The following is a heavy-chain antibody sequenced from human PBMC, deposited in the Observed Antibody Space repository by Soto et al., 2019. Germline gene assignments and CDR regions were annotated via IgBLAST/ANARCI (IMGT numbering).Heavy chain of an antibody. D-gene: IGHD3-10*02. J-gene: IGHJ5*02. CDR2: TYSRSRFFS. Sequence: KNLSLTCEISGDSVSSYSAAWNWIRQSPSGGLEWLGRTYSRSRFFSDYAESVKSRIIINPDTSKNQFSLQLKSVTPEDTAVYYFVRDRYSCSGWFVPWSQGTPVTVSS. V-gene: IGHV6-1*01. CDR1: GDSVSSYSAA. CDR3: VRDRYSCSGWFVP.